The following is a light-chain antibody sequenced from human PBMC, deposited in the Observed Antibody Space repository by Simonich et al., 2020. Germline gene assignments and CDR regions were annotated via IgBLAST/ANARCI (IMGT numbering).Light chain of an antibody. Sequence: QSVLTQPPSASGTPGQRVTISCSGSSSNIGSNYVYWYQQLPGTAPKLLIYRKKQRPSGVPDRFSGSKSGTSASLAISWLRSEDEADYYCAAWDDSLSGVFGGGTKLTVL. J-gene: IGLJ3*02. CDR2: RKK. CDR3: AAWDDSLSGV. V-gene: IGLV1-47*01. CDR1: SSNIGSNY.